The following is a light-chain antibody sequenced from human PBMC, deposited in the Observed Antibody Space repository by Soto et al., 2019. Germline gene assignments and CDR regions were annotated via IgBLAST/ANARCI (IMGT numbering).Light chain of an antibody. CDR2: DAS. CDR3: QQYETFSGT. CDR1: QGISRY. V-gene: IGKV1-5*01. J-gene: IGKJ1*01. Sequence: IQLTQSPSSLSASVGDSVTITCRASQGISRYLAWYQQKPGEAPKLLIYDASALPRGVPSRFSGSGSGTKFTLTIASLQPDDFATYYCQQYETFSGTFGPGTKVEI.